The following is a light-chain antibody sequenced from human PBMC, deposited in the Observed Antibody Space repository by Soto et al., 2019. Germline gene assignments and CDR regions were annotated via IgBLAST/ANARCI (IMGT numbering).Light chain of an antibody. Sequence: DVQMTQSPPALSASVGDRVTFACRASQNINSWVAWYQQRPGKAPKLLIYKASTLKSGVPSRFRGSGSGTEIALPTDSLQPDEFATYNCQPCPLYYTFGPGTRVEIK. V-gene: IGKV1-5*03. CDR3: QPCPLYYT. CDR2: KAS. J-gene: IGKJ2*01. CDR1: QNINSW.